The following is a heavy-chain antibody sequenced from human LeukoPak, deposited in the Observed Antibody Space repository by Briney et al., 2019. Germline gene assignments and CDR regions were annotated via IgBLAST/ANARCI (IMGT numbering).Heavy chain of an antibody. D-gene: IGHD2-2*01. CDR2: IFSGST. CDR1: GGSISSYH. V-gene: IGHV4-4*07. J-gene: IGHJ5*02. CDR3: AREGGFGVVVPAATQLPYNWFDP. Sequence: PSETLSLTCTVSGGSISSYHWSWIRQPAGKGLEWIGRIFSGSTNYNPSLKSRVTISVDTSKNQFSLKLSSVTAADTAVYYCAREGGFGVVVPAATQLPYNWFDPWGQGTLVTVSS.